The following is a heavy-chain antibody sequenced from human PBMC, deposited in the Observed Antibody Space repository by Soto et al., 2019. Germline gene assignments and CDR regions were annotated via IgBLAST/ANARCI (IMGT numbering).Heavy chain of an antibody. D-gene: IGHD2-2*01. J-gene: IGHJ5*02. CDR1: GYIFTNYA. CDR2: INADNGNT. V-gene: IGHV1-3*01. Sequence: GASVKVSCKASGYIFTNYAMHWVLQAPGQRLEWMGWINADNGNTKYSQKFQGRVTITRDTSASTAYMELSSLRSEDTAVYYCARDRYSCSSTSCYVGWFDPWGQGTLVTVSS. CDR3: ARDRYSCSSTSCYVGWFDP.